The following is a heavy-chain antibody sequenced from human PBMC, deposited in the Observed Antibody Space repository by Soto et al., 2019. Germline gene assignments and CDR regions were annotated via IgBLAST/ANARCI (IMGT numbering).Heavy chain of an antibody. Sequence: QVQLVESGGGVVQPGRSLRLSCAASGFTFSSYAMHWVRQAPGKGLEWVAVISYDGSNKYYADSVKGRFTISRDNSKNTLYLQMNSLRAEDTAVYYCARDREAISDSSGWYAYYFDYWGQGTLVTVSS. J-gene: IGHJ4*02. V-gene: IGHV3-30-3*01. CDR3: ARDREAISDSSGWYAYYFDY. D-gene: IGHD6-19*01. CDR2: ISYDGSNK. CDR1: GFTFSSYA.